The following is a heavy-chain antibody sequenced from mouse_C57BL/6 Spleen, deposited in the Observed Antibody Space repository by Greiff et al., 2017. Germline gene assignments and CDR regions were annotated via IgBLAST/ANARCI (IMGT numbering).Heavy chain of an antibody. J-gene: IGHJ4*01. Sequence: EVQLQHSGPELVKPGASVKLSCKASGYTFTDYYMNWVKQSHGKSLEWIGDLNPNNGGTSYNQKFKGKSTLTVDQSSSTAYLELRSLTSEVSAVYYCARARVKGDYYAMDYWGQGTSVTVSS. D-gene: IGHD2-5*01. CDR3: ARARVKGDYYAMDY. V-gene: IGHV1-26*01. CDR1: GYTFTDYY. CDR2: LNPNNGGT.